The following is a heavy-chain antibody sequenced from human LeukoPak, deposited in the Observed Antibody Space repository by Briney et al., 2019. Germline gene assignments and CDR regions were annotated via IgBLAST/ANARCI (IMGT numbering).Heavy chain of an antibody. J-gene: IGHJ4*02. CDR1: GFTFSSYG. CDR3: ARAYGGNDLCDY. CDR2: IWYDGSNK. V-gene: IGHV3-33*01. D-gene: IGHD4-23*01. Sequence: GRSLRLSCAASGFTFSSYGMHWVRQAPGNGLEWVAVIWYDGSNKCYADSVKGRFTISRDNPKNTLYLQMNSLRAEDTAVYYCARAYGGNDLCDYWGQGTLVTVSS.